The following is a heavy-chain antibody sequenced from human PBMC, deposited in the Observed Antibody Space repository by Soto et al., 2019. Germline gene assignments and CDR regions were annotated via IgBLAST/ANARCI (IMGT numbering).Heavy chain of an antibody. CDR2: ISSSSSYI. V-gene: IGHV3-21*01. Sequence: PGGSLRLSCAASGFTFSSYSMNWVRQAPGKGLEWVSSISSSSSYIYYADSVKGRFTISRDSAKNSLYLQMNSLRAEDTAVYYCAREGVYYDSSGYSPAPWDYWGQGNLVTVSS. J-gene: IGHJ4*02. CDR3: AREGVYYDSSGYSPAPWDY. CDR1: GFTFSSYS. D-gene: IGHD3-22*01.